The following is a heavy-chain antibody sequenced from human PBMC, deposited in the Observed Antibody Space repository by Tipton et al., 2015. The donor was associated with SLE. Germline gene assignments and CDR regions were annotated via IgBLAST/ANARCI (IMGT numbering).Heavy chain of an antibody. V-gene: IGHV4-59*11. CDR2: IYYSGST. Sequence: TLSLTCTVSGGSISGHYLSWIRQPPGKGLEWIGYIYYSGSTNYNPSLKSRVTISVDSSKNQFSLKLSSVTAADTAVYYCARDATQIAAARWGNYYMDVWGKGTTVTVSS. D-gene: IGHD6-13*01. CDR3: ARDATQIAAARWGNYYMDV. CDR1: GGSISGHY. J-gene: IGHJ6*03.